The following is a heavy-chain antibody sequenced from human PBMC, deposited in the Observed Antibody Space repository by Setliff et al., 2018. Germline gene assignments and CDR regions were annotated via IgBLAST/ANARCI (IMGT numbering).Heavy chain of an antibody. V-gene: IGHV4-61*09. CDR2: IYTSWST. Sequence: SETLSLTCTVSGDPMSSRRYYWAWIRQPAGKGLEWIGQIYTSWSTNYNPSLKSRVTISLDTSNNQFSLSLSSVTAADTAVYYCARGQGYYMDVWGKGTTVTVSS. CDR3: ARGQGYYMDV. J-gene: IGHJ6*03. CDR1: GDPMSSRRYY.